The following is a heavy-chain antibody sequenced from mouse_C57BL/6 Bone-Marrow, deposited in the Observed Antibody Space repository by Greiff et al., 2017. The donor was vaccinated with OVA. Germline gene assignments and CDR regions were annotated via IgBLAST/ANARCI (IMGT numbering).Heavy chain of an antibody. V-gene: IGHV14-4*01. J-gene: IGHJ3*01. CDR1: GFNITDDH. CDR3: TTRGIAY. CDR2: FDPEHGDI. Sequence: VKLQQSGAELVRPGASVTLSCTASGFNITDDHMHWVKQRSEQGLEWIGWFDPEHGDIEYVSKFQGKATITADKSSNTAYLQLSSLTSEDTAVYCCTTRGIAYWGQGTLVTVSS.